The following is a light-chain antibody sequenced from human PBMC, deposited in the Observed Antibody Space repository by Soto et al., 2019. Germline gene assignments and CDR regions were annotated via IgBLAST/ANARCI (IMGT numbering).Light chain of an antibody. CDR2: KAS. Sequence: DIQVTQSPSTLSASVGDRLTITCLAIESISRWLAWYQQKPGQAPRLLIYKASSLESGVPSRFRGSGSGTEFTLTINSLQADDFATYYCQQHNSSSITFGQGTRLEIK. CDR3: QQHNSSSIT. CDR1: ESISRW. J-gene: IGKJ5*01. V-gene: IGKV1-5*03.